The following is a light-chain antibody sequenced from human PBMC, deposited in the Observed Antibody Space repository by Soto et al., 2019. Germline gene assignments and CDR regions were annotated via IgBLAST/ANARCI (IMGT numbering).Light chain of an antibody. CDR1: SSNIGNNY. CDR3: GTWDSSLSAYV. CDR2: DNN. Sequence: QSVLAQPPSVSAAPGQKVTISCSGSSSNIGNNYVSWYQQLPGTAPKLLIYDNNKRPSGIPDRFSDSTSGTSATLAITGLPTGDEADYYCGTWDSSLSAYVFGTGTKVTVL. J-gene: IGLJ1*01. V-gene: IGLV1-51*01.